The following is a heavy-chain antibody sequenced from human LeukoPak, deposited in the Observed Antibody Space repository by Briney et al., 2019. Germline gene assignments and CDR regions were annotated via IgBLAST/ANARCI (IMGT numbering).Heavy chain of an antibody. V-gene: IGHV1-2*06. CDR3: ARELLGYCSGGSCDNDY. CDR2: INPNSGGT. CDR1: GYTFTSYY. J-gene: IGHJ4*02. D-gene: IGHD2-15*01. Sequence: GASVKVSCKASGYTFTSYYMHWVRQAPGQGLEWMGRINPNSGGTNYAQKFQGRVTMTRDTSISTAYMELSRLRSDDTAVYYCARELLGYCSGGSCDNDYWGQGTLVTVSS.